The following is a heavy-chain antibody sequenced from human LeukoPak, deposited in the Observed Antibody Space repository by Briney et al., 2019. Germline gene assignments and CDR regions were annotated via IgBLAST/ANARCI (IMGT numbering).Heavy chain of an antibody. V-gene: IGHV1-2*06. D-gene: IGHD6-19*01. CDR1: AYTFTNFR. J-gene: IGHJ4*02. CDR3: ARGVAMANTGYYFDY. Sequence: ASVRVSCKTSAYTFTNFRIHWVRQAPGQGLEWMGRINSNSGGTNYVQKFQGRVTMTRDTSISTAYMELRGLRSDDTAVYYCARGVAMANTGYYFDYWGQGTLVTVSS. CDR2: INSNSGGT.